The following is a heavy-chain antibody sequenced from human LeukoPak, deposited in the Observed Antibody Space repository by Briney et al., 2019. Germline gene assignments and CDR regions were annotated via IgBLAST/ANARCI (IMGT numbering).Heavy chain of an antibody. D-gene: IGHD2-21*02. Sequence: ASVKVSCKASGYTFTANYIHWVRQAPGLGPEWLGWMHVGNGNTRYAPKYQGRVTLTRDTSINTAYMELSSLTSDDTAVYYCAREGSYCDGGDCYTFDFWGKGTLVTVSS. J-gene: IGHJ4*02. CDR1: GYTFTANY. CDR3: AREGSYCDGGDCYTFDF. V-gene: IGHV1-2*02. CDR2: MHVGNGNT.